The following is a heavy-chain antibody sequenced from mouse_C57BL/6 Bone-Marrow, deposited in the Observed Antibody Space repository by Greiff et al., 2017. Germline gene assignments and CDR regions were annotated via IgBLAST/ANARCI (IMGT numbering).Heavy chain of an antibody. CDR3: ARQYYYGSSYSFDY. CDR2: ISSGGSYT. Sequence: EVQGVESGGDLVKPGGSLKLSCAASGFTFSSYGMSWVRQTPDKRLEWVATISSGGSYTYYPDSVKGRFTISRDNAKNTLYLQMSSLKSEDTAMXYCARQYYYGSSYSFDYWGQGTTLTVSS. J-gene: IGHJ2*01. V-gene: IGHV5-6*01. CDR1: GFTFSSYG. D-gene: IGHD1-1*01.